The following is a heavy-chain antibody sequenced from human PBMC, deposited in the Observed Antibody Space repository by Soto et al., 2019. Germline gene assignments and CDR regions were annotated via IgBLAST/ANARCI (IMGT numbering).Heavy chain of an antibody. CDR2: ISYDGSNK. D-gene: IGHD6-19*01. J-gene: IGHJ4*02. CDR1: GFTFSSYA. CDR3: AREYGWYEGPDY. Sequence: PGGSLRLSCAASGFTFSSYAMHWVRQAPGKGLEWVAVISYDGSNKYYADSVKGRFTISRDNSKNTLYLQMNSLRAEDTAVYYCAREYGWYEGPDYWGQGTLVTVSS. V-gene: IGHV3-30-3*01.